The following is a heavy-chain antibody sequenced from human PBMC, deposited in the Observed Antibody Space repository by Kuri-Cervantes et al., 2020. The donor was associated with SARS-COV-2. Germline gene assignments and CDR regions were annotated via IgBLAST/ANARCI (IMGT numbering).Heavy chain of an antibody. V-gene: IGHV3-23*01. D-gene: IGHD3-16*02. CDR3: AKVMITFGGVIVPRGFYFDY. J-gene: IGHJ4*02. Sequence: GESLKISCAASGFTFSSYAMSRVRQAPGKGLEWVSAISGSGGSTYYADSVKGRFTISRDNSKNTLYLQMNSLRAEDTAVYYCAKVMITFGGVIVPRGFYFDYWGQGTLVTVSS. CDR2: ISGSGGST. CDR1: GFTFSSYA.